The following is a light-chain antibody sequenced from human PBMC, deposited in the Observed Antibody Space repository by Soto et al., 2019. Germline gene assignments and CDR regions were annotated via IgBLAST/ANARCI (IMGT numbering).Light chain of an antibody. J-gene: IGKJ2*01. CDR1: HSVSSSY. CDR2: GAS. V-gene: IGKV3-20*01. CDR3: QQYGRSPPYT. Sequence: EIVLTQSPGTLSLSPGERATLSCRASHSVSSSYLAWYQQKPGQAPRLLIYGASSRATGIPDRFSGSGSGTDFTLTISRLEPDDFAVYYCQQYGRSPPYTFGQGTKLEIK.